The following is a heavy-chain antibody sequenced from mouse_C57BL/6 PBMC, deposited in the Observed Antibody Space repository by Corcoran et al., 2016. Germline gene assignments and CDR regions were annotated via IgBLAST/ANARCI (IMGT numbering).Heavy chain of an antibody. CDR2: INPNNGGT. CDR3: ARSPRYYDYDEVYFDY. V-gene: IGHV1-26*01. D-gene: IGHD2-4*01. J-gene: IGHJ2*01. Sequence: EVQLQQSGPELVKPGASVKISCKASGYTFTDYYMNWVKQSHGKSLEWIGDINPNNGGTSYNQKFKGKATLTVDKSSSTAYMELRSLTSEDSAVYYCARSPRYYDYDEVYFDYWGQGTTLTVSS. CDR1: GYTFTDYY.